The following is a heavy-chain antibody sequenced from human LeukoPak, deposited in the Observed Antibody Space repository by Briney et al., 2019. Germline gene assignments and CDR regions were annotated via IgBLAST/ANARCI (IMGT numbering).Heavy chain of an antibody. Sequence: SETLSLTCTVCGGSISSYYWSWIRQPPGKGLEWIGYIYYSGSTNYNPSLKSRVTISVDTSKNQFSLKLSSVTAADTAVYYCARASYDSSGYLIDYWGQGTLVTVSS. J-gene: IGHJ4*02. CDR2: IYYSGST. D-gene: IGHD3-22*01. V-gene: IGHV4-59*01. CDR1: GGSISSYY. CDR3: ARASYDSSGYLIDY.